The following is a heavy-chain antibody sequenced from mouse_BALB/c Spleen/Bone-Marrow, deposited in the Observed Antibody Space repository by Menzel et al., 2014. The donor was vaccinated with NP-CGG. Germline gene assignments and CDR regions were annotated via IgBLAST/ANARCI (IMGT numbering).Heavy chain of an antibody. CDR3: ARHGYYAMDY. CDR2: INPDSSTI. Sequence: EVKQMESGGGLVQPGGSLKPSCAASGFDFSRYWMSWVRQAPGKGLEWIGEINPDSSTINYTPSLKDKFIISRDNAKNTLYLQMSKVRSEDTALYYCARHGYYAMDYWGQGTSVTVSS. J-gene: IGHJ4*01. CDR1: GFDFSRYW. V-gene: IGHV4-1*02.